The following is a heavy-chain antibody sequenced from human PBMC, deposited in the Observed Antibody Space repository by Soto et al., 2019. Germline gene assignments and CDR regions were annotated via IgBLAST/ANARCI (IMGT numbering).Heavy chain of an antibody. D-gene: IGHD3-22*01. Sequence: ASVKVSCKASGYSFSFYGINWVRQAPGQGLEWMGWINPSDGNRNFALKLEDRVTMTTATSTNTVFLELRSLKSDDTAIYYCARDRLRGYDSSGFYSWGQGTMVTVSS. V-gene: IGHV1-18*01. CDR3: ARDRLRGYDSSGFYS. CDR1: GYSFSFYG. J-gene: IGHJ4*02. CDR2: INPSDGNR.